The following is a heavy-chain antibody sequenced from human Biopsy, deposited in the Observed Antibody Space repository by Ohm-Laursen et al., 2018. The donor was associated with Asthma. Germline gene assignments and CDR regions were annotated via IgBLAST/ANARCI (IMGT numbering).Heavy chain of an antibody. D-gene: IGHD3-3*01. Sequence: GSLRLSCAASGFTFSSYGMHWVRQAPGKGLEWVANIKHDGSEKNHVDSLKGRFTISRDNSKNTLYLQMNSLRAEDTAVYYCASQSSGPDFWSGYYYFDYWGQGTTVTVSS. CDR3: ASQSSGPDFWSGYYYFDY. J-gene: IGHJ4*03. V-gene: IGHV3-30*02. CDR2: IKHDGSEK. CDR1: GFTFSSYG.